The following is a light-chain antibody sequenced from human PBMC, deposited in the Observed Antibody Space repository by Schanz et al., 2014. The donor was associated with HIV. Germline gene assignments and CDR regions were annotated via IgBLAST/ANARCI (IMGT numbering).Light chain of an antibody. Sequence: DIQMTQSPSSLSASVGDRVTITCQASQDISNYLNWYQQKPGKAPKILIYDASNLETGVPSRFSGSGSGTEFTLTISSLQPEDFATYYCLQHNSYPRTFGQGTKVEIK. V-gene: IGKV1-33*01. CDR3: LQHNSYPRT. CDR2: DAS. J-gene: IGKJ1*01. CDR1: QDISNY.